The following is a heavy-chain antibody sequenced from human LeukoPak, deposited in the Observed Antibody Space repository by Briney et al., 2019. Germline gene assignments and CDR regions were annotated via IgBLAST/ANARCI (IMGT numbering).Heavy chain of an antibody. CDR2: INRSGTT. CDR3: ARDSAGLHAFDI. Sequence: SETLSLTCAVYGGIFNGYYWSWIRQPPGKGLEWIGEINRSGTTNYNPTLKSRVTISVDTSKSQVSLKLTSVTAADTAVYYCARDSAGLHAFDIWGQGTMVTVSS. D-gene: IGHD2-21*01. J-gene: IGHJ3*02. CDR1: GGIFNGYY. V-gene: IGHV4-34*01.